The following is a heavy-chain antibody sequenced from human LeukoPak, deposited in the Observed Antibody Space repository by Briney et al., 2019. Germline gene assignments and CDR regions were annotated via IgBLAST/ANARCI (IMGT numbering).Heavy chain of an antibody. D-gene: IGHD3-10*02. CDR3: AREAPNTMWNFDAFDI. Sequence: GRSLRLSCAASGFTFSSYSMNWVRQAPGKGLEWVSYISSSSSTIYYADSVKGRFTISRDNAKNSLYLQMNSLRAEDTAVYYCAREAPNTMWNFDAFDIWGQGTMVTVSS. CDR2: ISSSSSTI. CDR1: GFTFSSYS. J-gene: IGHJ3*02. V-gene: IGHV3-48*01.